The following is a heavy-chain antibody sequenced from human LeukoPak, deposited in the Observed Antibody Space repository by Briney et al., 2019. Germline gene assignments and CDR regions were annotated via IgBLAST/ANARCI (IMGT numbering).Heavy chain of an antibody. CDR1: GFTFITYS. J-gene: IGHJ3*01. V-gene: IGHV3-23*01. Sequence: GGSLRLSCAASGFTFITYSMNWVRQAPGKGLEWVSSITATGGISYADSVKGRFTISGDNSKSTLYLQMNSLRAEDTAVYYCTKDPNGDYVGAFDFWGQGTMVTVSS. CDR2: ITATGGI. D-gene: IGHD4-17*01. CDR3: TKDPNGDYVGAFDF.